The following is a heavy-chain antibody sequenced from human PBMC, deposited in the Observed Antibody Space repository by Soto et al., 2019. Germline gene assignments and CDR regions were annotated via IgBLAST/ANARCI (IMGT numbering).Heavy chain of an antibody. J-gene: IGHJ4*02. Sequence: GESLKISCKGSGYSFTSYWISWVRQMPGKGLEWMGRIDPSDSYTNYSPSFQGHVTISADKSISTAYLQWSSLKASDTAMYYCARHDQGIAVAGTWGQGTLVTVSS. D-gene: IGHD6-19*01. CDR3: ARHDQGIAVAGT. CDR1: GYSFTSYW. V-gene: IGHV5-10-1*01. CDR2: IDPSDSYT.